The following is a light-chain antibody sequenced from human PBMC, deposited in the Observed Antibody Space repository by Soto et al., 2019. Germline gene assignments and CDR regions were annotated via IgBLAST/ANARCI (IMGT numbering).Light chain of an antibody. Sequence: QSVLTQPPSASGTPGQRVTISCSGSSSNIGSNYVYWYQQLPGTAPKLLIFSNNQRPSGVPDRFSGSKSDTSASLAISGLRSEDEADYYCAAWDDSLSGHVVFGGGTKVTVL. CDR2: SNN. CDR3: AAWDDSLSGHVV. J-gene: IGLJ2*01. V-gene: IGLV1-47*02. CDR1: SSNIGSNY.